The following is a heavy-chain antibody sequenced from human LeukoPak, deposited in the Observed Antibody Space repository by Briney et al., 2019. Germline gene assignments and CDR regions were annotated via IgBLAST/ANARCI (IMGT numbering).Heavy chain of an antibody. CDR1: GGTFSSYA. CDR2: IIPIFGTA. V-gene: IGHV1-69*06. J-gene: IGHJ4*02. CDR3: VKGKYRTPLDY. Sequence: SVKVSCKASGGTFSSYAISWVRQAPGQGLEWMGGIIPIFGTANYAQKFQGRVTITADKSTSTAYMELSSLRSEDTAVYYCVKGKYRTPLDYWGQGTLVTVSS. D-gene: IGHD5-18*01.